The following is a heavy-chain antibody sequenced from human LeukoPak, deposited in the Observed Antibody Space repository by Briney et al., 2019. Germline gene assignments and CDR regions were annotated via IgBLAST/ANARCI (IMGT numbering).Heavy chain of an antibody. CDR3: ARDGHHYGVDH. Sequence: PSETLSLTCTVSGGSISSGGYYWSWIRQHPGKGLEWIGYIYYSGSTYYNPSLKSRVTISVDTSKNQFSLKLSSVTAADTAVYYCARDGHHYGVDHWGQGTLVTVSS. D-gene: IGHD4/OR15-4a*01. CDR1: GGSISSGGYY. J-gene: IGHJ5*02. V-gene: IGHV4-31*03. CDR2: IYYSGST.